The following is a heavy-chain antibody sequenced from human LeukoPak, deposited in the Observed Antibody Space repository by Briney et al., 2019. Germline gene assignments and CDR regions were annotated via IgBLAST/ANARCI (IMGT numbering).Heavy chain of an antibody. J-gene: IGHJ5*02. CDR2: IKPDGSAQ. V-gene: IGHV3-7*01. CDR1: GFTFSSSA. Sequence: PGGSLRLSCAASGFTFSSSAISWVRQAPGKGLEWVATIKPDGSAQYYVDSVKGRFTISRDNAKNSLFLQINSLRAEDTAVYYCANGGTYSSGPWGQGTLVTVSS. D-gene: IGHD3-22*01. CDR3: ANGGTYSSGP.